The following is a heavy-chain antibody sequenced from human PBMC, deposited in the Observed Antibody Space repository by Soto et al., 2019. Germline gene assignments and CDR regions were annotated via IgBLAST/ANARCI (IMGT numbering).Heavy chain of an antibody. CDR2: INHSGST. V-gene: IGHV4-34*01. Sequence: PSETLSLTCAVYGGSFSGYYWSWIRQPPGKGLEWIGEINHSGSTNYNPSLKSRVTISVDTSKNQFSLKLSSVTAADTAVYYCARGRVPPRGYYYYYMDVWGKGTTVTVSS. CDR1: GGSFSGYY. J-gene: IGHJ6*03. CDR3: ARGRVPPRGYYYYYMDV.